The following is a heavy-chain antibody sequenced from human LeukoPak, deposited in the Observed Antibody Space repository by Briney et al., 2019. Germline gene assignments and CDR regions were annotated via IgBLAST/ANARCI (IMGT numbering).Heavy chain of an antibody. Sequence: PEGCLRLSCAASGFTFSSYWMSWVRQAPGKGLEWVANIKQDGSEKYYVDSVKGRFTISRDNAKNSLYLQMNSLRAEDTAVYYCARDSDIVVVPPDYWGQGTLVTVSS. D-gene: IGHD2-2*01. CDR3: ARDSDIVVVPPDY. V-gene: IGHV3-7*01. J-gene: IGHJ4*02. CDR2: IKQDGSEK. CDR1: GFTFSSYW.